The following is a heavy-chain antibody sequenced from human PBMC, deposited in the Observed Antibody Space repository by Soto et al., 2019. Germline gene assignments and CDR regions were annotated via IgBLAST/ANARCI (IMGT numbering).Heavy chain of an antibody. CDR1: GYTFTGYY. Sequence: ASVKVSCKASGYTFTGYYMHWVRQAPGQGLEWMGWINPNSGGTNYAHKFQGRVTMTRDTSISTAYMELSRLRSDDTAVYYCARVNVVVVAATREYYFDYWGQGTLVTVSS. D-gene: IGHD2-15*01. CDR3: ARVNVVVVAATREYYFDY. CDR2: INPNSGGT. J-gene: IGHJ4*02. V-gene: IGHV1-2*02.